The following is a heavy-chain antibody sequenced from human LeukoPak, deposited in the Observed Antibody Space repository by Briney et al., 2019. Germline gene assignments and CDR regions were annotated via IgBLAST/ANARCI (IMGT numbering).Heavy chain of an antibody. CDR2: INSDGSST. D-gene: IGHD2-15*01. CDR3: AKVLGGLWPGIDY. CDR1: GFTFSTHS. Sequence: GGSLRLSCTPSGFTFSTHSMHWVRQAPGKGPEWVSRINSDGSSTRYADSVTGRFTISRDNAKNTVYLQMNSLRAEDTAVYYCAKVLGGLWPGIDYWGQGTVVTVSS. V-gene: IGHV3-74*01. J-gene: IGHJ4*02.